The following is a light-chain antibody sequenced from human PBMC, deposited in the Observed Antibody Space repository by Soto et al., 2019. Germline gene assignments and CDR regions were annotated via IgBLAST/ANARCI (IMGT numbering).Light chain of an antibody. J-gene: IGLJ3*02. Sequence: QSVLTQPPSASGTPGQRVTISCSGSSSNIGSNTVDWFQQLPGTAPKPLIHSNNQRPSGVPDRFSGSKSGTSASLAISGLQSEDEADYYCAAWDDSRNGGVFGGGTKLTVL. CDR1: SSNIGSNT. CDR2: SNN. CDR3: AAWDDSRNGGV. V-gene: IGLV1-44*01.